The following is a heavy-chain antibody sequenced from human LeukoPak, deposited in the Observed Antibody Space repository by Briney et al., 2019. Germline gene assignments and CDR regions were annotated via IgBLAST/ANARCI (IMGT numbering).Heavy chain of an antibody. CDR1: AGSISSYY. CDR2: IYYSGST. CDR3: ARLALYCSSTSCYYFDY. J-gene: IGHJ4*02. Sequence: SETLSLTCTVSAGSISSYYWTWIRQPPGKGLEWIGYIYYSGSTNYNPSLKSRVTISVDTSKNQFSLKLSSVTAADTAVYYCARLALYCSSTSCYYFDYWGQGTLVTVSS. V-gene: IGHV4-59*08. D-gene: IGHD2-2*01.